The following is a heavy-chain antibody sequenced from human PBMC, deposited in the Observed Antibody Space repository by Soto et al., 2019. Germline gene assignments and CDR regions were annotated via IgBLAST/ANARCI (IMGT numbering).Heavy chain of an antibody. J-gene: IGHJ5*02. D-gene: IGHD3-22*01. V-gene: IGHV4-31*03. Sequence: QVQLQESGPGLVKPSQTLSLTCTVSGGSISSGGYYWSWIRQHPGKGLEWIGYIYYSGRTYYNPSHKSRVTRSVDTSKNQFALKLSSVTAADTAVYYCARGSYYDSSGYYGPWGQGTLVTVSS. CDR2: IYYSGRT. CDR1: GGSISSGGYY. CDR3: ARGSYYDSSGYYGP.